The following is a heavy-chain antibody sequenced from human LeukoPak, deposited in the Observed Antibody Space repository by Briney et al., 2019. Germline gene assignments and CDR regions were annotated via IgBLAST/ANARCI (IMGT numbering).Heavy chain of an antibody. D-gene: IGHD1-26*01. CDR1: GFTFSSYS. CDR3: ARGGGSAPFDY. Sequence: GGSLRLSCAASGFTFSSYSMNWVRQAPGKGLEWVSVIYSGGSTYYADSVKGRFTISRHNSKNTLYLQMNSLRAEDTAVYYCARGGGSAPFDYWGQGTLVTVSS. V-gene: IGHV3-53*04. J-gene: IGHJ4*02. CDR2: IYSGGST.